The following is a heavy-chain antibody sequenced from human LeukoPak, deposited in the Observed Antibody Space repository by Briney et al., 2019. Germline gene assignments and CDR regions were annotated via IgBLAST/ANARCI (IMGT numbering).Heavy chain of an antibody. J-gene: IGHJ4*02. CDR2: ISYDGSNK. CDR3: ARDPGGVATLSADY. V-gene: IGHV3-30-3*01. D-gene: IGHD5-12*01. Sequence: TGGSLRLSCAASGFTFSSYAMHWVRQAPGKGLEWVAVISYDGSNKYYADSVKGRFTISRDNSKNTLYLQMNSLRAEDTAVYYCARDPGGVATLSADYWGQGTLVTVSS. CDR1: GFTFSSYA.